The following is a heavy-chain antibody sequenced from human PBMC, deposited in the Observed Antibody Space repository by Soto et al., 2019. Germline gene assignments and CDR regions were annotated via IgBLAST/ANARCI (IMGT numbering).Heavy chain of an antibody. CDR2: INHSGST. D-gene: IGHD5-18*01. V-gene: IGHV4-34*01. J-gene: IGHJ4*02. CDR3: ATRYRRGYSYGTFDY. Sequence: SETLSLTCAVYGGSFGGYYWSWIRQPPGKGLEWIGEINHSGSTNYNPSLKSRVTISVDTSKNQFSLKLSSVTAADTAVYYCATRYRRGYSYGTFDYWGQGTLVTVSS. CDR1: GGSFGGYY.